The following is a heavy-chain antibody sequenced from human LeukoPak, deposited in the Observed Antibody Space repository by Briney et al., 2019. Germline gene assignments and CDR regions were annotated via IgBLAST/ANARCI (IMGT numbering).Heavy chain of an antibody. CDR2: IYSGGTT. V-gene: IGHV3-66*04. D-gene: IGHD3-10*01. CDR3: ARLTVLSFGVDC. J-gene: IGHJ4*02. CDR1: GFTVSGNY. Sequence: GGSLRLSCAASGFTVSGNYMSWVRQAPGKGLEWVSVIYSGGTTHYTDSVKGRFTISRDDAKNTLYLQMTSLRAEDTAVYYCARLTVLSFGVDCWGQGTLVTVSS.